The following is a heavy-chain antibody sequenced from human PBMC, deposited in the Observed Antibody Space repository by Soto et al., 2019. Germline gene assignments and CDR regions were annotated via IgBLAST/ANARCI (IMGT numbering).Heavy chain of an antibody. V-gene: IGHV2-5*01. CDR2: IYWNDDK. CDR3: ARQAGHVDY. Sequence: QITLKESGPAMVKPTQPLTLPWTFSGFSLSTSGVGVGWIRQPPGKALEWLALIYWNDDKRYSPSLKSRLTYTKDTSKNQVVLTMTNMDPVDTATYYCARQAGHVDYWGQGTLVTVSS. D-gene: IGHD6-13*01. J-gene: IGHJ4*02. CDR1: GFSLSTSGVG.